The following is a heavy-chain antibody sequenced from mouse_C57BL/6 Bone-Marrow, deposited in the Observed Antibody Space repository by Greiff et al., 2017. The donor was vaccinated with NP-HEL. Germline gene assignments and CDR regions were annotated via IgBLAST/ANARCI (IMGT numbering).Heavy chain of an antibody. CDR3: ARRHYSNPGGWVDY. D-gene: IGHD2-5*01. V-gene: IGHV1-26*01. CDR1: GYTFTDYY. Sequence: EVQLQQSGPELVKPGASVKISCKASGYTFTDYYMNWVKQSHGKSLEWIGDINPNNGGTSYNQKFKGKATLTVDKSSSTAYMELRSLTSEDSAVYYCARRHYSNPGGWVDYWGQGTSVTVSS. CDR2: INPNNGGT. J-gene: IGHJ4*01.